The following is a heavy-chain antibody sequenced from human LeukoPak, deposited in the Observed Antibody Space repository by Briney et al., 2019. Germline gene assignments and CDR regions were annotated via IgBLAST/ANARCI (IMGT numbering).Heavy chain of an antibody. D-gene: IGHD2-2*01. CDR1: GYTFTAYY. CDR2: INPNSGGT. Sequence: ASVKVSCKASGYTFTAYYMHWVRQAPGQGLEWMGWINPNSGGTTYAQNFQGRVTMTRDTSISTAYMELNRLTSDDTAVYYCARDHCTTTGCYEDYYYGLDVWGQGTTVTVSS. V-gene: IGHV1-2*02. CDR3: ARDHCTTTGCYEDYYYGLDV. J-gene: IGHJ6*02.